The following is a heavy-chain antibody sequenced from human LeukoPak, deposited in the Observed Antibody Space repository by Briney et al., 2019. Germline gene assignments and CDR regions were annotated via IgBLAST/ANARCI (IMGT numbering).Heavy chain of an antibody. CDR2: TYYSGST. V-gene: IGHV4-59*08. Sequence: KPSETLSLTCTVSGGSISSYYWSWIRQPPGKGLEWIGYTYYSGSTNYNPSLKSRVTISVDTSKNQFSLKLSSVTAADTAVYYCARLNSSGYYYLYWGQGTLVTVSS. CDR1: GGSISSYY. J-gene: IGHJ4*02. D-gene: IGHD3-22*01. CDR3: ARLNSSGYYYLY.